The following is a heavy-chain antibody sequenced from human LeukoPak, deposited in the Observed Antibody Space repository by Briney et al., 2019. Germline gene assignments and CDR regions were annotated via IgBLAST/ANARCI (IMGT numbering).Heavy chain of an antibody. Sequence: GSSVKVSCKASGGTFSSYAISWVRQAPGQGLEWMGGIIPIFGTANYAQKFQGRVTITADESTSTAYMELSSLRSEDAAVYYCARDFRLVPAAGPDYWGQGTLVTVSS. CDR1: GGTFSSYA. CDR2: IIPIFGTA. J-gene: IGHJ4*02. CDR3: ARDFRLVPAAGPDY. D-gene: IGHD2-2*01. V-gene: IGHV1-69*01.